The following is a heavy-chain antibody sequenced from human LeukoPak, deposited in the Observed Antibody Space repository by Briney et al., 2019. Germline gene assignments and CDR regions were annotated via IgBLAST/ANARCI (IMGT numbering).Heavy chain of an antibody. J-gene: IGHJ6*03. Sequence: GASVKVSCKASGYTFTGYYMHWVRQAPGQGLEWMGWINPNSGGTNYAQKFQGRVTMTRDTSISTAYMELSSLRSEDTAVYYCARSVIQVYYGSGVNYYYYYMDVWGKGTTVTISS. CDR2: INPNSGGT. CDR1: GYTFTGYY. V-gene: IGHV1-2*02. D-gene: IGHD3-10*01. CDR3: ARSVIQVYYGSGVNYYYYYMDV.